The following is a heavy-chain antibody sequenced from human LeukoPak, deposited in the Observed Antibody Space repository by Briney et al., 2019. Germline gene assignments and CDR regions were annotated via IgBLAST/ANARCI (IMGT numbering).Heavy chain of an antibody. D-gene: IGHD1-14*01. CDR3: ASPRTFDAFDL. Sequence: PGGSLRLSCAASRVTLSSYEMNSGRQAPGKGLEWVSYISSSGSTIYYADSVKGRFTISRDNAKNSQYLQMNSLRAEDTAVYYCASPRTFDAFDLWGQGTMVTVSS. J-gene: IGHJ3*01. CDR2: ISSSGSTI. V-gene: IGHV3-48*03. CDR1: RVTLSSYE.